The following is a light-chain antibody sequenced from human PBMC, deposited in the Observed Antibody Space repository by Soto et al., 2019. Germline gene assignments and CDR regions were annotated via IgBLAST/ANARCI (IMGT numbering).Light chain of an antibody. CDR3: CSYAGSNIVI. J-gene: IGLJ2*01. Sequence: QSVLTQPPSASGTPGQRVTISCSGSSSNIGSNYVYWYQQLPGTAPKLLIYRNNQRPSGVPDRFSGSKSGNTASLTVSGLQAEDEADYYCCSYAGSNIVIFGGGTKLTVL. V-gene: IGLV1-47*01. CDR1: SSNIGSNY. CDR2: RNN.